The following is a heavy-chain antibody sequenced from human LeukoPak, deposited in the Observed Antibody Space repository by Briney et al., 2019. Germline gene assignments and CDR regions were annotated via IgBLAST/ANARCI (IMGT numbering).Heavy chain of an antibody. V-gene: IGHV1-69*05. J-gene: IGHJ6*03. CDR3: ARDSRRIAALYYYYYYMDV. CDR2: IIPIFGTA. D-gene: IGHD6-6*01. CDR1: GGTFSSYA. Sequence: GSSVKVSCKASGGTFSSYAISWVRQAPGQGLEWMGGIIPIFGTANYAQKFQGRVMITTDEPTSTAYMELSSLRSEDTAVYYCARDSRRIAALYYYYYYMDVWGKGTTVTVSS.